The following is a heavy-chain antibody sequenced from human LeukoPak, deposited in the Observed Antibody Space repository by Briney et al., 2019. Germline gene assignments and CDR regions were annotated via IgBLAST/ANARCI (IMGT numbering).Heavy chain of an antibody. D-gene: IGHD3-9*01. Sequence: ASVKVSCKASGYTFTSYDINWVRQATGQGLEWMGWMNPNSGNTGYAQKFQGRVTMTRNTSISTAYMELSSLRSEDTAVYYCARAVGGILTGYYYYMDVWGKGTTVTISS. CDR1: GYTFTSYD. V-gene: IGHV1-8*01. J-gene: IGHJ6*03. CDR2: MNPNSGNT. CDR3: ARAVGGILTGYYYYMDV.